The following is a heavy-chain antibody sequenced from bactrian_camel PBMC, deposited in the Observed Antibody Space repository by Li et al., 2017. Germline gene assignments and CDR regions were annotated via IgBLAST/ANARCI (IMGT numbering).Heavy chain of an antibody. CDR3: AADIILGKFADRLGPKFYKN. V-gene: IGHV3S32*01. J-gene: IGHJ4*01. Sequence: DVQLVESGGGSVQAGGSLRLSCKVSGHSRGSDCVGWYRLPPGRAPAEREGIAAIRRDGGETWYAASVKGRFTISKDNAKKIAILEMSNLKPEDTAMYYCAADIILGKFADRLGPKFYKNWGQGTQVTVS. CDR1: GHSRGSDC. CDR2: IRRDGGET. D-gene: IGHD1*01.